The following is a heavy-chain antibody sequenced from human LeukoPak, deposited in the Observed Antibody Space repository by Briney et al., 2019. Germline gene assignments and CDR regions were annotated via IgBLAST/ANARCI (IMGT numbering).Heavy chain of an antibody. CDR1: GFRFSDFT. D-gene: IGHD3-16*01. Sequence: GGSLRLSCAASGFRFSDFTMTWVRQAPGKGPEWVSAIGGRGGSTYYADSLGGRFTISRDNSKDMVYLQMNSLRVEDTATYYCGKEGGAWGQGTKVTVSS. CDR2: IGGRGGST. CDR3: GKEGGA. V-gene: IGHV3-23*01. J-gene: IGHJ5*02.